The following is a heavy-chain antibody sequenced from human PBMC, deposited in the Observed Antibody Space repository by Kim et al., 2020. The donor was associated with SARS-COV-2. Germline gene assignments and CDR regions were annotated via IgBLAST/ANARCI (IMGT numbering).Heavy chain of an antibody. CDR2: IYNGGST. CDR3: ARGRYGDYSLGVSYWYFDL. J-gene: IGHJ2*01. D-gene: IGHD4-17*01. Sequence: SETLSLTCFVSGGSVSSGSYFWTWIRQPPGKELEWIGYIYNGGSTNYNPSLKSRVSISLDTSKNQFSLKLNSVTAADTAVYHCARGRYGDYSLGVSYWYFDLWGRGTLVTVSS. CDR1: GGSVSSGSYF. V-gene: IGHV4-61*01.